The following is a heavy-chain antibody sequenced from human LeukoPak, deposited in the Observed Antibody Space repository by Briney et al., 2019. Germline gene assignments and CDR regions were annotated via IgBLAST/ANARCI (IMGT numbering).Heavy chain of an antibody. CDR1: GGSISSSGYY. CDR2: IYYSGST. Sequence: PSETLSLTCTVSGGSISSSGYYWGWIRQPPGKGLVWIGSIYYSGSTYYNPSLKSRVTVSVDTSKNQFSLKLSSVTAADTAVYYCARGRDYYDSSGYLDYWGQGPWSPSPQ. V-gene: IGHV4-39*07. CDR3: ARGRDYYDSSGYLDY. J-gene: IGHJ4*02. D-gene: IGHD3-22*01.